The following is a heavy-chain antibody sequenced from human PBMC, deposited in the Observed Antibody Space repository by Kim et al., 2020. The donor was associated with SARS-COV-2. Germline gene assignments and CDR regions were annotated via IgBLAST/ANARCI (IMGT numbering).Heavy chain of an antibody. CDR2: ASCIRNT. D-gene: IGHD6-19*01. V-gene: IGHV4-39*01. CDR1: GGSLSSSSYN. J-gene: IGHJ6*01. CDR3: ARHPRDSSGGYVAFYY. Sequence: SETLSLTCTVSGGSLSSSSYNWGWNRQPPGKGREWIRTASCIRNTYYNPSLKIRVTVAVDTYKNQLYLRPGTVTAAAASDYYCARHPRDSSGGYVAFYY.